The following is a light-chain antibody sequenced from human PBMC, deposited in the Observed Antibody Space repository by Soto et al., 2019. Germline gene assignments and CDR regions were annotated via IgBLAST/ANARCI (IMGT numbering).Light chain of an antibody. CDR1: SSDIGDYNY. J-gene: IGLJ2*01. Sequence: QSPLTQPASVSGSPGQSITISCTGTSSDIGDYNYVSWYQQHPGKAPKLMIYDVSNRPSGVSNRFSGSKSGNTASLTISGLQAEDEADYYCSSYTSYSTLVVFGGGTKLTVL. CDR3: SSYTSYSTLVV. V-gene: IGLV2-14*01. CDR2: DVS.